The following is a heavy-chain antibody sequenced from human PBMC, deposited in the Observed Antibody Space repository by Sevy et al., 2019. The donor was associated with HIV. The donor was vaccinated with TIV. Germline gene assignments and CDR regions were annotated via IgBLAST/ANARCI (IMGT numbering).Heavy chain of an antibody. CDR1: GGTFSSYA. CDR3: ARGAGYDYQSWFDP. Sequence: ASVKVSCKASGGTFSSYAISWVRQAPGQGLEWMGGIIPIFGTANYAQKFQGRVTITADESTSTAYMELSSLRSEDTAVYYCARGAGYDYQSWFDPWGQGTLVTVSS. J-gene: IGHJ5*02. CDR2: IIPIFGTA. D-gene: IGHD5-12*01. V-gene: IGHV1-69*13.